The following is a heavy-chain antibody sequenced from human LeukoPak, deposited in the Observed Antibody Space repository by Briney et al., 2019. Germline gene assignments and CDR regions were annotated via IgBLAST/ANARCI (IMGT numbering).Heavy chain of an antibody. Sequence: GASVKVSCKASGYTFTGYYMHWVRQAPGQGLEWMGWMNPNSGNTGYAQKFQGRVTMTRNTSISTAYMELSSLRSEDTAVYYCARESLTYYYDSSGYSTLDYWGQGTLVTVSS. D-gene: IGHD3-22*01. CDR2: MNPNSGNT. CDR3: ARESLTYYYDSSGYSTLDY. V-gene: IGHV1-8*02. CDR1: GYTFTGYY. J-gene: IGHJ4*02.